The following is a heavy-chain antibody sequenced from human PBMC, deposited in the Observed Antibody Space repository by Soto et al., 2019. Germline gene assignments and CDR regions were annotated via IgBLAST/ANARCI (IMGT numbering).Heavy chain of an antibody. Sequence: QVQLVQSGDEVKKPGASVKVSCRASGYTFTSYGVSWVRQAPGQGLEWMGWISAFNGQTNYIQKVQGRGTLTTEASTSTAYMALRRLRSDDTAVYYCARGGDYYYGLDVWGQGTTFTVSS. D-gene: IGHD3-16*01. CDR3: ARGGDYYYGLDV. CDR1: GYTFTSYG. V-gene: IGHV1-18*01. CDR2: ISAFNGQT. J-gene: IGHJ6*02.